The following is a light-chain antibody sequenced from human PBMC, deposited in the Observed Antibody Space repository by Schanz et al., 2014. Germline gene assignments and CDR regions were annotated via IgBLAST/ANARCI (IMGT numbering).Light chain of an antibody. CDR2: GNS. CDR1: SSNIGAGYD. CDR3: ETWDDSLSARF. Sequence: QSVLTQPPSLSAAPGQRVTISCTGSSSNIGAGYDVHWYQQLPGRAPKLLIYGNSNRPSGVPDRFSGSKSGTSASLAITGLQAEDEADYYCETWDDSLSARFFGTGTKLTVL. V-gene: IGLV1-40*01. J-gene: IGLJ1*01.